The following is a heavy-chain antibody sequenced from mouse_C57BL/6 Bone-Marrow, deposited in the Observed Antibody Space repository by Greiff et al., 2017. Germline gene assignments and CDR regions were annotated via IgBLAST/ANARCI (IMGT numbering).Heavy chain of an antibody. Sequence: EVKLVESGGGLVKPGGSLKLSCAASGFTFSSYAMSWVRQTPEKRLEWVATISDGGSYTYYPDNVKGRFTISRDNAKNNLYLQMSHLKSEDTAMYYCEREPITTWGQGTLVTVSA. CDR1: GFTFSSYA. V-gene: IGHV5-4*01. D-gene: IGHD1-1*01. CDR3: EREPITT. J-gene: IGHJ3*02. CDR2: ISDGGSYT.